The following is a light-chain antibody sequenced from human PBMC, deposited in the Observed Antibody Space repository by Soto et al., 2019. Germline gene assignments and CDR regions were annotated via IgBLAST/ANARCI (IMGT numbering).Light chain of an antibody. V-gene: IGLV1-44*01. CDR3: AAWDDSLNGHVV. CDR1: SSNIGRNT. J-gene: IGLJ2*01. Sequence: QSVLTQPPSASGTPGQRVTISCSGSSSNIGRNTVNWYQQLPGTAPKLLIHSNNQRPSGVPDRFSGSKSGTSASLAISGPQSEDEAHYYCAAWDDSLNGHVVFGGGTKLTVL. CDR2: SNN.